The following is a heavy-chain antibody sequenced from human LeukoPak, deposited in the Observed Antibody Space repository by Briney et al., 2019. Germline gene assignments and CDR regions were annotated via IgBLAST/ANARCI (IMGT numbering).Heavy chain of an antibody. CDR1: GFTFSNYG. CDR3: TREGMGTTFSAWFDP. J-gene: IGHJ5*02. CDR2: VSSDGSVD. D-gene: IGHD1-7*01. V-gene: IGHV3-30*03. Sequence: GGSLRLSCAASGFTFSNYGMHWVRQAPGKGLEWVAVVSSDGSVDYYADSVRGRFTVSRDNSKNTLYLQVNSLRVEDTAVYYCTREGMGTTFSAWFDPWGQGTLVTVPS.